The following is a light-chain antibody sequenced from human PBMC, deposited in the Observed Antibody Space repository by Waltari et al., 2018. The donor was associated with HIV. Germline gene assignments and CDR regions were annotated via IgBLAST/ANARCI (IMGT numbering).Light chain of an antibody. J-gene: IGLJ3*02. V-gene: IGLV1-40*01. CDR2: GNN. CDR1: SSNIGSNYA. CDR3: AAWDNSLSAPV. Sequence: QSVLTQPPSVSGAPGQRITVSCTGGSSNIGSNYAVHWYQQLPGAPPKLLISGNNDRPSGVPARFSGSKSGTSASLAITGLRSEDEADYYCAAWDNSLSAPVFGGGTKLTVL.